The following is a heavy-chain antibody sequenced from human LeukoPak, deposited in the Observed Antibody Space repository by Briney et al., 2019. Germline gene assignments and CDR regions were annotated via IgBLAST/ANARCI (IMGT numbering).Heavy chain of an antibody. J-gene: IGHJ4*02. V-gene: IGHV1-69*05. CDR3: ARVPITMVRGVPLYFDY. Sequence: EASVKVSCKASGGTFSSYAIRWVRQAPGQGLEWMGGIIPIFGTANYAQKFQGRVTITTDESTSTAYMELSSLRSEDTAVYYCARVPITMVRGVPLYFDYWGQGTLVTVSS. D-gene: IGHD3-10*01. CDR1: GGTFSSYA. CDR2: IIPIFGTA.